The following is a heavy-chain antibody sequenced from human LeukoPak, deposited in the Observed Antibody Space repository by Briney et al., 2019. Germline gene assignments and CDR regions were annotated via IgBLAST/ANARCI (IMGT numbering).Heavy chain of an antibody. J-gene: IGHJ4*02. V-gene: IGHV3-9*01. D-gene: IGHD2-21*02. CDR3: AKDLHIVVVTAPFDY. CDR1: GFTFDDYA. CDR2: INWNSDSI. Sequence: GGSLRLSCAVSGFTFDDYAMHWVRQVPGKGLEWVSGINWNSDSIGYADSVKGRFTTSRDNSKSTVYLQMNSLRAEDTAVYYCAKDLHIVVVTAPFDYWGQGTLVTGSP.